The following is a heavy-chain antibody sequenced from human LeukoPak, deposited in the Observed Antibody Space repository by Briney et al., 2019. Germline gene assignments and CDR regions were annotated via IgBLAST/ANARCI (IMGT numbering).Heavy chain of an antibody. CDR2: IYYSGST. J-gene: IGHJ5*02. CDR1: GGSISSYY. CDR3: ARQSGYSFRLNNWFDP. Sequence: SETLSLTCTVSGGSISSYYWSWIRQPPGKGLEWIGYIYYSGSTNYNPSLKSRVTISVDTSKNQFSLKLSSVTAADTAVYYCARQSGYSFRLNNWFDPWGQGTLVTVSS. V-gene: IGHV4-59*08. D-gene: IGHD5-18*01.